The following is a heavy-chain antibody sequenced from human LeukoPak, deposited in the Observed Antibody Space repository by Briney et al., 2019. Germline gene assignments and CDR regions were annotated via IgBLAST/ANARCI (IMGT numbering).Heavy chain of an antibody. Sequence: PGRSLRLSRAASLFTLSSYGMHGVRPAPRKGLEGVAVISYDGSNKYYADSVKGRFTISRDNSKNTLYLQMNSLRAEDTAVYYCAKERVAAAGFDYWGQGTLVTVSS. V-gene: IGHV3-30*18. J-gene: IGHJ4*02. D-gene: IGHD6-13*01. CDR2: ISYDGSNK. CDR3: AKERVAAAGFDY. CDR1: LFTLSSYG.